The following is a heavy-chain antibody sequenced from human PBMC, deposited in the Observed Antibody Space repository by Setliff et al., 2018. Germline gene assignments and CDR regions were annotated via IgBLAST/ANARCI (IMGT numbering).Heavy chain of an antibody. V-gene: IGHV1-18*04. CDR2: IGARNVKT. Sequence: ASVKVSCKASGYTFTTYGISWVRQAPGQGLEWMGWIGARNVKTNYAQKFQDRVTMTTDTSTSTGYMELRSLTSDDTAVYYCARRWETGDQDAYDIWGQGTMVAVSS. J-gene: IGHJ3*02. CDR3: ARRWETGDQDAYDI. CDR1: GYTFTTYG. D-gene: IGHD7-27*01.